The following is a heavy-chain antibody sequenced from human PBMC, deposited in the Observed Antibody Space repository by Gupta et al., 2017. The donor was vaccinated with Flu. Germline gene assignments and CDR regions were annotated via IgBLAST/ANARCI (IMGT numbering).Heavy chain of an antibody. CDR2: VYFTGDT. CDR3: ARGFYDSRGYSNAFDD. D-gene: IGHD3-22*01. J-gene: IGHJ4*02. CDR1: GVSISGHY. Sequence: QVRLQESGPRLVKPSETLSLTCTVSGVSISGHYWSWIRQPPGKGPEWIGYVYFTGDTKANDSLRSRVTIAIDTSKSQFSLKLTSVTAADTAVYYCARGFYDSRGYSNAFDDGGQGAQVTVSS. V-gene: IGHV4-4*08.